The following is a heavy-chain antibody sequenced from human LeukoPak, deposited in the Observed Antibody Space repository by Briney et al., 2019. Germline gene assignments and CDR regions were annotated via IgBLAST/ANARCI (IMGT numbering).Heavy chain of an antibody. CDR3: AKIAPDYDILTGYYPDY. CDR2: ISGSGGST. CDR1: GFTFSSYG. J-gene: IGHJ4*02. D-gene: IGHD3-9*01. V-gene: IGHV3-23*01. Sequence: PGGSLRLSCAASGFTFSSYGMSWVRQAPGKGLEWVSAISGSGGSTYYADSVKGRFTISRDNSKNTLYLQMNSLRAEDTAVYYCAKIAPDYDILTGYYPDYWGQGTLVTVSS.